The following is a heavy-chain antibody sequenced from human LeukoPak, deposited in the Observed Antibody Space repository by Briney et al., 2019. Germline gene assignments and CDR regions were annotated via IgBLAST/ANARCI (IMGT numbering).Heavy chain of an antibody. CDR1: GFTFSNHG. V-gene: IGHV3-48*04. D-gene: IGHD3-10*01. Sequence: GGTLRLSCAASGFTFSNHGMNWVRQAPGKGLEWVSYISSSGGTGYYADSVKGRFTISRDNAKNSLHLQMNSLRAEDTAVYYCARDFPMTLVRGVLDYWGQGTLVTVSS. J-gene: IGHJ4*02. CDR3: ARDFPMTLVRGVLDY. CDR2: ISSSGGTG.